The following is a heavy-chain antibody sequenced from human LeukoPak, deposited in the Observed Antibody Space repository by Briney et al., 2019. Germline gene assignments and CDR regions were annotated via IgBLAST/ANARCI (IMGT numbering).Heavy chain of an antibody. CDR2: INPNSGGT. D-gene: IGHD2-2*01. CDR1: GFSFNDFY. Sequence: ASVKVSCKASGFSFNDFYIHWMRQAPGQGPEWMGWINPNSGGTNYAQSFQGRVSMTRDTSIRTAYMELTRLTSDDTAVYYCARAGDVVVPAAPQDYWGQGTLVTVSS. CDR3: ARAGDVVVPAAPQDY. V-gene: IGHV1-2*02. J-gene: IGHJ4*02.